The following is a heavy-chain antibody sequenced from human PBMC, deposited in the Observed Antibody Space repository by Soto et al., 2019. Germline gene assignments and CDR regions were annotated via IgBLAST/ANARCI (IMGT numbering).Heavy chain of an antibody. Sequence: PGGSLRLSCAASGFTFSSYAMHWVRQAPGKGLEYVSAISSYGGSTYYANSVKGRFTISRDNSKNTLYLQMGSLRAEDMAVYYCATTWYYYYYMDVWGKGTTVTVSS. D-gene: IGHD3-16*01. V-gene: IGHV3-64*01. CDR1: GFTFSSYA. CDR3: ATTWYYYYYMDV. J-gene: IGHJ6*03. CDR2: ISSYGGST.